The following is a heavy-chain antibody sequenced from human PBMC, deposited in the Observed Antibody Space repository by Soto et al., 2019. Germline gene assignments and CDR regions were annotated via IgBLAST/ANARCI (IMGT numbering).Heavy chain of an antibody. Sequence: SETLSLTCAVYGGSFSGYYWSWIRQPPGKGLEWIGEINHSGSTNYNPSLKSRVTISVDTSKNQFSLKLSSVTAADTAVYYCAREGGYCSSTSCHNAAFDIWGQGTMVTVSS. CDR1: GGSFSGYY. CDR2: INHSGST. D-gene: IGHD2-2*01. V-gene: IGHV4-34*01. J-gene: IGHJ3*02. CDR3: AREGGYCSSTSCHNAAFDI.